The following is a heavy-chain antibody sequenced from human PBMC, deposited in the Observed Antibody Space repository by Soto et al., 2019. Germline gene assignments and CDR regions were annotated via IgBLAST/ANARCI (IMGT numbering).Heavy chain of an antibody. Sequence: SETLSLTCSVFGGSIRSYYWSWIWQPPGKGLEWIGYMYNTGSTIYNPSLKSRVTISVDTSKNQFSLKLNSVTAADTAVYYCARDLWGYCGADCYPLDVWGQGTTVTVS. V-gene: IGHV4-59*01. D-gene: IGHD2-21*02. CDR2: MYNTGST. CDR3: ARDLWGYCGADCYPLDV. CDR1: GGSIRSYY. J-gene: IGHJ6*02.